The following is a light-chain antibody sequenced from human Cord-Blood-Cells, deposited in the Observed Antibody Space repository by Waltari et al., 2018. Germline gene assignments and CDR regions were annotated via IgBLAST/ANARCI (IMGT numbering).Light chain of an antibody. Sequence: QSALTQPASVSGSPGQSITISCTGPSSDVGVYNYVSWYQQHPGKAPKLMIYEVSNRPLGVSNRFSGSKSGNTASLTISGLQAEDEADYYCSSYTSSSWVFGGGTKLTVL. CDR2: EVS. CDR3: SSYTSSSWV. CDR1: SSDVGVYNY. V-gene: IGLV2-14*01. J-gene: IGLJ3*02.